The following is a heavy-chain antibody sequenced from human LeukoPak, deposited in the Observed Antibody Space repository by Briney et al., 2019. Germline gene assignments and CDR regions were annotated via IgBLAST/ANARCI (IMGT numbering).Heavy chain of an antibody. CDR3: ARGRQMSINWNFDL. CDR1: GYTFSNYY. CDR2: RNPKSGST. J-gene: IGHJ2*01. V-gene: IGHV1-8*03. D-gene: IGHD3-10*01. Sequence: GASVKVSCKASGYTFSNYYMHWVRQAAGQGLGWMGGRNPKSGSTAYAQKVHGRVTFTSNTSITTAYLDLTNLRYEDTAMYYCARGRQMSINWNFDLWGRGTQVTVAS.